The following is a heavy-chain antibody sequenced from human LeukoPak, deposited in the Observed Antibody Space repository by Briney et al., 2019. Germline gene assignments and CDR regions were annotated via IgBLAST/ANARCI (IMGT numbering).Heavy chain of an antibody. CDR2: TYYRSKWYN. CDR3: ARGHYDILTGYYEDNWFDP. Sequence: SQTLSLTCAISGDSVSSNSAAWNWIRQSPSRGLEWLGRTYYRSKWYNDYAVSVKSRITINPDTSKNQFSLQLNFVTPEDTAVYYCARGHYDILTGYYEDNWFDPWGQGTLVTVSS. V-gene: IGHV6-1*01. J-gene: IGHJ5*02. CDR1: GDSVSSNSAA. D-gene: IGHD3-9*01.